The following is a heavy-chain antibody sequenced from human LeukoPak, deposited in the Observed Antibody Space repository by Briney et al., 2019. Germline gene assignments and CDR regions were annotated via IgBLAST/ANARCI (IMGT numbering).Heavy chain of an antibody. CDR2: IYPGDSDT. V-gene: IGHV5-51*01. J-gene: IGHJ6*03. CDR1: GYSFTSYW. CDR3: ARFHCSGGSCYADYYYYMDA. Sequence: GESLKISCKGSGYSFTSYWIGWVRQMPGKGLEWMGIIYPGDSDTRYSPSFQGQVTISADKSISTAYLQWSSLKASDTAMYYCARFHCSGGSCYADYYYYMDAWGKGTTVTVSS. D-gene: IGHD2-15*01.